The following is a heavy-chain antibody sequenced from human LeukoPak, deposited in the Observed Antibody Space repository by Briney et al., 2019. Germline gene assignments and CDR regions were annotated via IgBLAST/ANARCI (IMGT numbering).Heavy chain of an antibody. J-gene: IGHJ3*02. CDR1: VVSFSGYY. D-gene: IGHD3-10*01. CDR3: ARGRVRGATSPLDI. Sequence: AETLSLTCAVYVVSFSGYYWSWIRQPPGKGLEWIGEINHSGSTNYNPSLKSRVTISVDTSKNQFSLKLSAVTAADTAVYYCARGRVRGATSPLDIWGQGTTVTVSS. V-gene: IGHV4-34*01. CDR2: INHSGST.